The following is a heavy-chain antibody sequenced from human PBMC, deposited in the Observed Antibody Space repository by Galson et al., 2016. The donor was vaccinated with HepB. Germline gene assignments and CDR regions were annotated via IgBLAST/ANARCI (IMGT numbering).Heavy chain of an antibody. CDR1: GFSFSSYA. Sequence: SLRLSCAASGFSFSSYAMNWVRQAPGKGLEWVSSISASGGWTNYADSVKGRFTLSRDNSRDTLYLQMNSLRGDDTAVYFCAKGPAGHYTPWGSYRDEWWGQGTLVTVSS. CDR3: AKGPAGHYTPWGSYRDEW. D-gene: IGHD3-16*02. CDR2: ISASGGWT. V-gene: IGHV3-23*01. J-gene: IGHJ4*02.